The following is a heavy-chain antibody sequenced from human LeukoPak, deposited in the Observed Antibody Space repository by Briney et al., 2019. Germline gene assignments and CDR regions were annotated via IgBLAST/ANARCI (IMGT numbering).Heavy chain of an antibody. J-gene: IGHJ4*02. D-gene: IGHD6-19*01. Sequence: GGSLRLSCAASGFTFSSYGMHWVRQAPGKGLEWVAFIRYDGSNKYYADSVKGRFTISRDNSKNTLYLQMNSLRAEDTAVYYCANEPWLVQKGYFDYWGQGTLVTVSS. CDR1: GFTFSSYG. V-gene: IGHV3-30*02. CDR3: ANEPWLVQKGYFDY. CDR2: IRYDGSNK.